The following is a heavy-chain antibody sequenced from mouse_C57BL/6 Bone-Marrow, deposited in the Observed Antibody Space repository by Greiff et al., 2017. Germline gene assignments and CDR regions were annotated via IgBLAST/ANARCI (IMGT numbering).Heavy chain of an antibody. J-gene: IGHJ4*01. CDR1: GFTFSSYG. CDR3: ARGLYAMDY. Sequence: EVQVVESGGDLVKPGGSLKLSCAASGFTFSSYGMSWVRQTPDKRLEWVATISSGGSYTYYPDSVKGRFTISRDNAKNTLYLQMSRLKSEDAAMYYCARGLYAMDYWGQGTSVTVSS. CDR2: ISSGGSYT. V-gene: IGHV5-6*01. D-gene: IGHD3-1*01.